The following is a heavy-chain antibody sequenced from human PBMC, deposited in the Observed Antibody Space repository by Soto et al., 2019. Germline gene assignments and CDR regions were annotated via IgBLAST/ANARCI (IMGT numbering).Heavy chain of an antibody. Sequence: EVQLLESGGNLVQPGGSLRLSCAASGFTFSSYAMSWVRHAPGKGLEWVSSISGSGGTPYYTGSVKGRFTISRDNSKNTLFLQINSLRAEDTAVYYCAKQIKGITMIVVLDYWGQGTLVTVSS. CDR2: ISGSGGTP. D-gene: IGHD3-22*01. CDR3: AKQIKGITMIVVLDY. CDR1: GFTFSSYA. V-gene: IGHV3-23*01. J-gene: IGHJ4*02.